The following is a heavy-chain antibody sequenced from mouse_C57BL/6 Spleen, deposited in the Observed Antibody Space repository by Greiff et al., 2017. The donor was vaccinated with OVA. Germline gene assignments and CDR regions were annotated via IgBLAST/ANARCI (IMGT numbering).Heavy chain of an antibody. CDR1: GYTFTSYW. Sequence: QVQLQQPGAELVKPGASVKLSCKASGYTFTSYWMHWVKRRPGRGLEWIGRIDPNSGGTKYNEKFKSKATLTVDKPSSTAYMQLSSLTSEDAAVYYCARNPLTGTNYAMDYWGQGTSVTVSS. D-gene: IGHD4-1*01. V-gene: IGHV1-72*01. CDR3: ARNPLTGTNYAMDY. CDR2: IDPNSGGT. J-gene: IGHJ4*01.